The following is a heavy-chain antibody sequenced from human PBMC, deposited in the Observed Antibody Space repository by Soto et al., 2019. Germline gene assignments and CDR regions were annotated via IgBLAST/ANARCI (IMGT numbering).Heavy chain of an antibody. CDR2: ISSRSSYI. CDR3: ARDDGYSSRWYLVETDFGYFDY. Sequence: PGGSLRLSCAASGFTFSNYSMNWVRQAPGKGLEWVSSISSRSSYIYFADSVKGRFTISRDNAKNSLYLQMNSLRAEDTAVYYCARDDGYSSRWYLVETDFGYFDYWGQGTLVTVSS. V-gene: IGHV3-21*01. D-gene: IGHD6-19*01. J-gene: IGHJ4*02. CDR1: GFTFSNYS.